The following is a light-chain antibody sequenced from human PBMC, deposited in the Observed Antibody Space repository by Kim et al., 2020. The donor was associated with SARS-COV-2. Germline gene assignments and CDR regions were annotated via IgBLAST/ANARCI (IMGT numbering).Light chain of an antibody. CDR2: GAS. V-gene: IGKV3-20*01. CDR1: QSVSSNY. Sequence: EIVLTQSPGTLSLSPGERATLSCRASQSVSSNYLAWYQQKPGQAPRLLIYGASIRATGIPDRFSGSGSGTDFTLTITRLEPEDFAVYYCQQYSSTPATFGQGTKVDI. J-gene: IGKJ1*01. CDR3: QQYSSTPAT.